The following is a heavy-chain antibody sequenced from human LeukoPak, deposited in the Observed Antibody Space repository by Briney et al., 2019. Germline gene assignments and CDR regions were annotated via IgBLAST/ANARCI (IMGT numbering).Heavy chain of an antibody. CDR3: AREGGRIAAAGLPGAFDI. CDR2: IYYSGST. D-gene: IGHD6-13*01. Sequence: SETLSLTCTVSGGSISSGDYYWSWIRQPPGKGLEWIGYIYYSGSTYYNPSLKSRVTISVDTSKNQFSLKLSSVTAADTAVYYCAREGGRIAAAGLPGAFDIWGQGTMVTVSS. V-gene: IGHV4-30-4*08. CDR1: GGSISSGDYY. J-gene: IGHJ3*02.